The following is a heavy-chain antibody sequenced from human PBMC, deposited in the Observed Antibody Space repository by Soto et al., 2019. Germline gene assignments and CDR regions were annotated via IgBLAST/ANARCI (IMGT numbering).Heavy chain of an antibody. V-gene: IGHV3-33*01. J-gene: IGHJ3*02. CDR1: GFIFSPYG. CDR3: ARAPRMAPFDI. Sequence: SVGSLRLSCAASGFIFSPYGIHWVRQAPGKGLEWVALIRNDGSDKYYAESVTGRFTISRDNSKNTVYLQMNSLRAEDTALYFCARAPRMAPFDIWGQGTMVTVSS. CDR2: IRNDGSDK.